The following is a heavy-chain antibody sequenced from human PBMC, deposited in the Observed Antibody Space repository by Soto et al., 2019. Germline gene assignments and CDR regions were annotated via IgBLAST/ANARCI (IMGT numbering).Heavy chain of an antibody. CDR2: MNPNSGNT. CDR3: AREHQYYYYYGMDV. Sequence: ASVKVSCKASGYTFTSYDINWARQATGQGLEWMGWMNPNSGNTGYAQKFQGRVTMTRNTSISTAYMELSSLRSEDTAVYYCAREHQYYYYYGMDVWGQGTTVTVSS. V-gene: IGHV1-8*01. CDR1: GYTFTSYD. J-gene: IGHJ6*02.